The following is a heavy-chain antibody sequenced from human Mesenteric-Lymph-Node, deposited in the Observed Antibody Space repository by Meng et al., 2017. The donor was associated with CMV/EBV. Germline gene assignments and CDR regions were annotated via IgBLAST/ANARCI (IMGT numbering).Heavy chain of an antibody. Sequence: AGYTSTNYPIHGVSQATGKRLEWMRWIDAGNGNTKYEQNFQGRVTVTRDTSANTAYMELGSMTSGDTAVYYCARAPTLHPSSGYFLNWGQGTLVTVSS. V-gene: IGHV1-3*01. CDR3: ARAPTLHPSSGYFLN. CDR2: IDAGNGNT. J-gene: IGHJ1*01. D-gene: IGHD3-22*01. CDR1: GYTSTNYP.